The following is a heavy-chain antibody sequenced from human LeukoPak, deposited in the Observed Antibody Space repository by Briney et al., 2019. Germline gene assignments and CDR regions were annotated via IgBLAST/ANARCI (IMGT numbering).Heavy chain of an antibody. CDR3: ARFGSTSWTRWFDP. V-gene: IGHV3-23*01. CDR2: ITGGDDNT. Sequence: GGSLRLSCAASGFTFSNYAVSWVRQAPGKGLEWVSTITGGDDNTYYADSVKGRFTISRDNSKNTLYLQMNSLRAEDTAVYYCARFGSTSWTRWFDPWGQGTLVTVSS. D-gene: IGHD6-13*01. J-gene: IGHJ5*02. CDR1: GFTFSNYA.